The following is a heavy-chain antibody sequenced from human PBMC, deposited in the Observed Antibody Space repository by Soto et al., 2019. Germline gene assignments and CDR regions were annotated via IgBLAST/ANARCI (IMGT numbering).Heavy chain of an antibody. V-gene: IGHV1-69*06. CDR2: ITPIFGTA. Sequence: QVQLVQSGAEVKKPGSSVKVSCKASGGTFSSYAISWVRQAPGQGLEWMGGITPIFGTANYAQKFQGRVTITADKSTSTAYMELSSLRSEDTAVYYCASYGSITGTRYYFDYWGQGTLVTVSS. CDR3: ASYGSITGTRYYFDY. CDR1: GGTFSSYA. D-gene: IGHD1-20*01. J-gene: IGHJ4*02.